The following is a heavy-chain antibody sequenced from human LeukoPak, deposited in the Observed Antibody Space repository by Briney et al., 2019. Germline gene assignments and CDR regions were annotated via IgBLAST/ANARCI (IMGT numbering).Heavy chain of an antibody. J-gene: IGHJ4*02. CDR1: GFTFSSYG. D-gene: IGHD1-26*01. Sequence: PGGSLRLSCAASGFTFSSYGMHWVRQAPGKGLEWVAVISYDGSNKYYADSVKGRFTISRDNSKNTLYLQMNSLRAEDTAVYYCAKESVGATSYWGQGTLVTVSS. V-gene: IGHV3-30*18. CDR3: AKESVGATSY. CDR2: ISYDGSNK.